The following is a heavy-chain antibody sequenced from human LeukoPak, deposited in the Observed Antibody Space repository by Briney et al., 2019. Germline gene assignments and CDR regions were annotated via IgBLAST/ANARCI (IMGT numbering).Heavy chain of an antibody. V-gene: IGHV3-23*01. J-gene: IGHJ4*02. CDR2: INGGGPST. D-gene: IGHD7-27*01. CDR3: AKTLVGILGNFDY. CDR1: GFTFSSHA. Sequence: PGGPLRLSCAASGFTFSSHAMNWVRQAPGKGLEWVSSINGGGPSTFYSDSVKGRFTISRDNSKNTLYLQMNNLRAEDTAIYYCAKTLVGILGNFDYWGQGTLVTVSS.